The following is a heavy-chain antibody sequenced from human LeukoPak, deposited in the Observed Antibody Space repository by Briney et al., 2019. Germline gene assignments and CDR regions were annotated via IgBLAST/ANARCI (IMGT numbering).Heavy chain of an antibody. Sequence: GGSLRLSCAASGFTFNTYAMSWVRQAPGKGLEWVSYISSGSSIIYYADSVKGRFTISRDNAKNSLYLQMNSLRDEDTAVYYCAREGSGYPDSWGQGTLVTVSS. CDR3: AREGSGYPDS. D-gene: IGHD3-3*01. CDR1: GFTFNTYA. J-gene: IGHJ4*02. V-gene: IGHV3-48*02. CDR2: ISSGSSII.